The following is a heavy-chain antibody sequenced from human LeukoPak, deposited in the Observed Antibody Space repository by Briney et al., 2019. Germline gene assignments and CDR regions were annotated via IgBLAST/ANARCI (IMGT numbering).Heavy chain of an antibody. V-gene: IGHV4-4*09. CDR1: GGSISSYY. D-gene: IGHD1-26*01. J-gene: IGHJ4*02. Sequence: SETPSLTCTVSGGSISSYYWSWIRQPPGKGLEWIGYIYTSGSTNYNPSLKSRVTISVDTSKNQFSLKLSSVTAADTAVYYCARHRYSGSPHFDYWGQGTLVTVSS. CDR3: ARHRYSGSPHFDY. CDR2: IYTSGST.